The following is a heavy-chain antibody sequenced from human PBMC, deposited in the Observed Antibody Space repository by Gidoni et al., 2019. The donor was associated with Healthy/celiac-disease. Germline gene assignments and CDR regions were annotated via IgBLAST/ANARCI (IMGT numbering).Heavy chain of an antibody. CDR2: IYYSGST. CDR3: ARLYDYVWGSLLGFDI. Sequence: QLQLQESGPGLVTPSETLSLTCTVSGGSISGSSYYWGWIRQPPGKGLEWIGSIYYSGSTYYNPSLKSRVTISVDTSKNQFSLKLSSVTAADTAVYYCARLYDYVWGSLLGFDIWGQGTMVTVSS. J-gene: IGHJ3*02. V-gene: IGHV4-39*01. D-gene: IGHD3-16*01. CDR1: GGSISGSSYY.